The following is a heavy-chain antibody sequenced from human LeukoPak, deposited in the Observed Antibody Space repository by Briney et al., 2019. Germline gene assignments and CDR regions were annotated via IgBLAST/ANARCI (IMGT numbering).Heavy chain of an antibody. V-gene: IGHV3-11*01. Sequence: GGSLRLSCAASGFTFSDYYMSWIRQAPGKGLEWVSYISSSGSTIYYADSVKGRFTISRDNAKNSLYLQMNSLRAEDTAVYYCARVALCDSSGYYCDYWGQGTLVTVSS. J-gene: IGHJ4*02. CDR1: GFTFSDYY. CDR2: ISSSGSTI. D-gene: IGHD3-22*01. CDR3: ARVALCDSSGYYCDY.